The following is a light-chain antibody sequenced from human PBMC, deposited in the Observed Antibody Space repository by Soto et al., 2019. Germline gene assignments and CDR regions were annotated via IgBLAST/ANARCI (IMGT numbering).Light chain of an antibody. CDR1: SSDVGGNDY. J-gene: IGLJ3*02. Sequence: QSALTQPPSASGSPGQSVTISCTGASSDVGGNDYVSWYQHHPGKVPKLMIFEVNKRPSGVSHRFSGSKSGNTASLTVSGLQAEDEADYYCCSYGFAGSDYLVFGGGTKLTVL. V-gene: IGLV2-8*01. CDR2: EVN. CDR3: CSYGFAGSDYLV.